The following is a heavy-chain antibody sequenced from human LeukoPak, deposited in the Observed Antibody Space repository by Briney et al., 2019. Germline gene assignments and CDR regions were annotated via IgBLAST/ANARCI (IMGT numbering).Heavy chain of an antibody. Sequence: GGSLRLSCAASGFTFSDYYMSWIRQAPGKGLEWVSYISSSGSTIYYADSVKCRFTISRDNAKNSLSLQMNSLRAEDTAVYYCARWGDHGTRDAFDIWGQGTMVTVSS. CDR1: GFTFSDYY. CDR3: ARWGDHGTRDAFDI. V-gene: IGHV3-11*04. J-gene: IGHJ3*02. D-gene: IGHD1-7*01. CDR2: ISSSGSTI.